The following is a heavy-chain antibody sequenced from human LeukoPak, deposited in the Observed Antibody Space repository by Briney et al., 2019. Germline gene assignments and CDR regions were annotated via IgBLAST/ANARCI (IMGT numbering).Heavy chain of an antibody. Sequence: GGSRKLSCLASGFTFKLSAMTWVRQAPGKGLEWVSAICGTGDNTYYADSVKGRFTISRDNSKNTLYLQMDRLRAEETATYYCAIDRGPYVGIDNNWFDPWDQGTLVIVSS. CDR1: GFTFKLSA. CDR2: ICGTGDNT. CDR3: AIDRGPYVGIDNNWFDP. J-gene: IGHJ5*02. V-gene: IGHV3-23*01. D-gene: IGHD3-10*02.